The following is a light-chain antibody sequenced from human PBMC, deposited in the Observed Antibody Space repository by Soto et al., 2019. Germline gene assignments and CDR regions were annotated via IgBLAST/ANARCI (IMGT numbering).Light chain of an antibody. CDR1: QSVRSSY. Sequence: EIVLTQSPGTLSLSPGETATLSCRASQSVRSSYLAWYQQKPGQAPRLLIHGASSRATDIPDRFSGSGSGTDFTLSISRLEPEDFAVYYCQQYGSSPPWTFGQGTKVEIK. V-gene: IGKV3-20*01. J-gene: IGKJ1*01. CDR3: QQYGSSPPWT. CDR2: GAS.